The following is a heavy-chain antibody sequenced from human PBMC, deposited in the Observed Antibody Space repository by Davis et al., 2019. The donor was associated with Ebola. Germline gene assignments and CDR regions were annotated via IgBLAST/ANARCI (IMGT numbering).Heavy chain of an antibody. D-gene: IGHD5-18*01. V-gene: IGHV1-2*06. CDR1: GCTFTDYN. CDR2: VILKSGAT. J-gene: IGHJ4*02. Sequence: ASVKVSCKASGCTFTDYNIHWMRQAPGQGLEWLGRVILKSGATNYAQNFQGRVTMTRDTSISTAYMELSRLTSDDTAVYYCARGHNYGFEYWGQGTLVTVSS. CDR3: ARGHNYGFEY.